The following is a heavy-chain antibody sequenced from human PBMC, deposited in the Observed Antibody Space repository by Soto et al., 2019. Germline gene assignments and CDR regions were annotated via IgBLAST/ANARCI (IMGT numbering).Heavy chain of an antibody. CDR3: ARDKDSSGWYGMDV. CDR1: DGSISSYY. Sequence: SETLSLTXTVADGSISSYYWSWIRQPPGKGLEWIGYIYYSGSTNYNPSLKSRVTISVDTSKNQFSLKLSSVTAADTAVYYCARDKDSSGWYGMDVWGKGTTVTVSS. V-gene: IGHV4-59*01. CDR2: IYYSGST. J-gene: IGHJ6*04. D-gene: IGHD6-19*01.